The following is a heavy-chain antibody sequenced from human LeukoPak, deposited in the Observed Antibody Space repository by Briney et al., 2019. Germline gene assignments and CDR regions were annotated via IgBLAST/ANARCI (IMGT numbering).Heavy chain of an antibody. Sequence: SETLSLTCTVSGDSISSSSYYWGWIRQPPGKGLEWIGSIFHSGSTYYNPSLKSRVTISVDTSKNQFSLKLTSVTAADTAVYYCARDIYAGHDLGVSDRDYWGQGTLVTVSS. D-gene: IGHD5-12*01. V-gene: IGHV4-39*02. CDR2: IFHSGST. CDR1: GDSISSSSYY. J-gene: IGHJ4*02. CDR3: ARDIYAGHDLGVSDRDY.